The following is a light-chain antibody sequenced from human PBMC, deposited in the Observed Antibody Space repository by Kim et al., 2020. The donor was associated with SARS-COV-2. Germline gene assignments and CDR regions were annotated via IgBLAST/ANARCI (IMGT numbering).Light chain of an antibody. CDR3: QAWDSGWV. CDR2: QDD. J-gene: IGLJ3*02. Sequence: SYELTQPPSVSVSPGQTASITCSGDKLGDKYACWYQQKPGQSPVLVIYQDDKRPSGIPERFSGSNSGNTATLTISGTQAMDEADYFCQAWDSGWVFGGGT. V-gene: IGLV3-1*01. CDR1: KLGDKY.